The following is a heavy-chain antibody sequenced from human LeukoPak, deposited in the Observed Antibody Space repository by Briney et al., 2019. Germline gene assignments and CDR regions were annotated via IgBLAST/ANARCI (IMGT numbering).Heavy chain of an antibody. J-gene: IGHJ5*02. Sequence: PGGSLRLSCAASGFTFSSFAMHWVRQAPGKGLEWVAVISYDGSNKYYADSVKGRFTISRDNSKNTLDLQMNSLRAEDTAVYYCAKGVVPAAISWFDPWGQGTLVTVSS. V-gene: IGHV3-30-3*01. CDR2: ISYDGSNK. D-gene: IGHD2-2*01. CDR1: GFTFSSFA. CDR3: AKGVVPAAISWFDP.